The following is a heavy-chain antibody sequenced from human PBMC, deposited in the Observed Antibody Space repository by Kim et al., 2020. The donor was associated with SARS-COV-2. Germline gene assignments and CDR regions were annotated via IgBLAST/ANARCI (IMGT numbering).Heavy chain of an antibody. CDR3: ARWIRHVGTSIHPAGHAAFDF. D-gene: IGHD1-26*01. Sequence: SQTLSLTCVISGDSVSNGAFSWNWIRYSPSRGLEWLGLISYRSMWETYFAFSVQNRITINPDTSKNQFSLHLRSVTPEDTAVYYCARWIRHVGTSIHPAGHAAFDFWGQGTTVTVSS. CDR1: GDSVSNGAFS. CDR2: ISYRSMWET. V-gene: IGHV6-1*01. J-gene: IGHJ6*02.